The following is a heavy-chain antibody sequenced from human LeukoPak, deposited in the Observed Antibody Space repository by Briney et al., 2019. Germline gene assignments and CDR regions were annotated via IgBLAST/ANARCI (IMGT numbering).Heavy chain of an antibody. Sequence: SETQSLTCTVSGGSISSYYWSWIRQPPGKGLEWIGYIYYSGSTNYNPSLKSRVTISVDTSKNQFSLKLSSVTAADTAVYYCARAVVATTWGFYGMDVWGQGTTVTVSS. V-gene: IGHV4-59*01. D-gene: IGHD2-15*01. CDR3: ARAVVATTWGFYGMDV. CDR1: GGSISSYY. J-gene: IGHJ6*02. CDR2: IYYSGST.